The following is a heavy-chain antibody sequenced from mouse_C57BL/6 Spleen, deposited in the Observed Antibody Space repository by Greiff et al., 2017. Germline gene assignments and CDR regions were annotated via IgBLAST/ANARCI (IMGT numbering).Heavy chain of an antibody. CDR1: GYTFTDYE. Sequence: QVQLQQSGAELVRPGASVTLSCKASGYTFTDYEMHWVKQTPVHGLEWIGAIDPETGGTAYNQKFKGKAILTADKSSSTAYMELRSLTSEDSAVYYCTRGYYYGSPLYYFDYWGQGTTLTVSS. D-gene: IGHD1-1*01. J-gene: IGHJ2*01. V-gene: IGHV1-15*01. CDR3: TRGYYYGSPLYYFDY. CDR2: IDPETGGT.